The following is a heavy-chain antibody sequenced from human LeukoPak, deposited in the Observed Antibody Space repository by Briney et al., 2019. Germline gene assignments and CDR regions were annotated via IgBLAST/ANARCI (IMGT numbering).Heavy chain of an antibody. J-gene: IGHJ5*02. D-gene: IGHD5-18*01. V-gene: IGHV1-8*01. CDR2: MNPNSGNT. CDR1: GYTFTSYD. Sequence: ASVKVSCKASGYTFTSYDINWVRQATGQGLEWMGWMNPNSGNTGYAQKFQGRVTMTRNTSISTAYMELSSLRSEDTAVYYCARKQLWLRGGWFDPWGQGTLVTVSS. CDR3: ARKQLWLRGGWFDP.